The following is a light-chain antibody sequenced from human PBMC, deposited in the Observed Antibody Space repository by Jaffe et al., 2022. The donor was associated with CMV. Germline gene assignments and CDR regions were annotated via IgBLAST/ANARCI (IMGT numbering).Light chain of an antibody. CDR1: QSISSN. J-gene: IGKJ1*01. CDR2: ASS. Sequence: ETVMTQSPATLSVSPGERATLSCRASQSISSNLAWYQQKPGQAPRLLIYASSTRVTGVPGRISGGGTGTEFILTISSLQSEDFAVYYCQQYYNWPRTFGQGTKVEIK. V-gene: IGKV3-15*01. CDR3: QQYYNWPRT.